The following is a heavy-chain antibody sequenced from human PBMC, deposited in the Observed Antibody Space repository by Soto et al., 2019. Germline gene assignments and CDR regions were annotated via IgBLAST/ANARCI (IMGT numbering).Heavy chain of an antibody. V-gene: IGHV1-2*02. CDR3: AREDIVVVPAAIRVYYYYGMDV. D-gene: IGHD2-2*02. CDR1: GYTFTGYY. J-gene: IGHJ6*02. Sequence: ASVKVSCKASGYTFTGYYMHWVRQAPGQGLEWMGWINPNSGGTNYAQKFQGRVTMTRDTSISTAYMELSRLRSDDTAVYYCAREDIVVVPAAIRVYYYYGMDVWGQGTTVTVS. CDR2: INPNSGGT.